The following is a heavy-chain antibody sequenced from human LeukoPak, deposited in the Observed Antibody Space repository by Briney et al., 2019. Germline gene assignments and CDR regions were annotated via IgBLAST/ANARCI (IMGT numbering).Heavy chain of an antibody. V-gene: IGHV1-2*02. CDR3: ARGISYYDSSGYYGN. J-gene: IGHJ4*02. CDR1: GYTFTGYY. CDR2: INPNSGGT. Sequence: ASVKVSCKASGYTFTGYYMHWVRQAPGQGLEWMGWINPNSGGTNYAQKLQGRVTMTRDTSISTAYMELSRLRSDDTAVYYCARGISYYDSSGYYGNWGQGTLVTVSS. D-gene: IGHD3-22*01.